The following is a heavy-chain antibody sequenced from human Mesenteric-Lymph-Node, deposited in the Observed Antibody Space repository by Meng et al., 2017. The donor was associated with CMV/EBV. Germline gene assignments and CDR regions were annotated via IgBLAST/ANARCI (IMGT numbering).Heavy chain of an antibody. J-gene: IGHJ4*02. CDR2: ISSNGNTI. V-gene: IGHV3-11*01. CDR1: GFTCTDYY. D-gene: IGHD2-2*01. CDR3: ARGGSTEDY. Sequence: RSSCAAAGFTCTDYYMSWIRQARGKGLEWVSDISSNGNTIYYADSVKGRFTISRDNAKKALYLQMNSLRAEDTAVYYCARGGSTEDYWGQGTLVTVSS.